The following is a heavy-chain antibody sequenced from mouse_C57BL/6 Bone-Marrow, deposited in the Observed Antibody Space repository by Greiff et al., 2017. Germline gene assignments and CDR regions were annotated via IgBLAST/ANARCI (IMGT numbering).Heavy chain of an antibody. J-gene: IGHJ4*01. V-gene: IGHV1-22*01. Sequence: EVMLVESGPELVKPGASVKMSCKASGYTFTDYNMHWVKQSHGKSLEWIGYINPNNGGTSYNQKFKGKATLTVNKSSSTAYMELRSLTSEDSAVYYCANDLLWLRRYYYAMDYWGQGTSVTVSS. CDR1: GYTFTDYN. D-gene: IGHD2-2*01. CDR2: INPNNGGT. CDR3: ANDLLWLRRYYYAMDY.